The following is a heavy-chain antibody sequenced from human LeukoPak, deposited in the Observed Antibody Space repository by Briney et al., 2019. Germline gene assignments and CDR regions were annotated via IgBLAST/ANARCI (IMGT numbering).Heavy chain of an antibody. D-gene: IGHD6-19*01. V-gene: IGHV1-2*02. CDR3: ARVGSDSSGWRRFDY. CDR2: INPNSGGT. CDR1: GYTFTGYY. Sequence: ASVKVSCKASGYTFTGYYMHWVRQAPGQGLEWMGWINPNSGGTNYVQKFQGRVTMTRDTSISTAYMELSRLRSDDTALYYCARVGSDSSGWRRFDYWGQGTLVTVSS. J-gene: IGHJ4*02.